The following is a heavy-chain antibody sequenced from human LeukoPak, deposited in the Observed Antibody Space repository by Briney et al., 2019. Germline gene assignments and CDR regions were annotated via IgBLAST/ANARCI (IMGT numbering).Heavy chain of an antibody. CDR3: ARDLIRVDSSGYFFQSSNNNWFDP. Sequence: SVKVSCKASGGTFSSYAISWVRQAPGQGLEWMGGIIPIFGTANYAQKFQGRVTITADKSTSTAYMELSSLRSEDTAVYYCARDLIRVDSSGYFFQSSNNNWFDPWGQGTLVTVSS. D-gene: IGHD3-22*01. V-gene: IGHV1-69*06. CDR2: IIPIFGTA. CDR1: GGTFSSYA. J-gene: IGHJ5*02.